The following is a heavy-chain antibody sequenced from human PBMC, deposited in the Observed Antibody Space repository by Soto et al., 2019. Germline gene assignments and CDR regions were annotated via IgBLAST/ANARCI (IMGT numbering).Heavy chain of an antibody. D-gene: IGHD6-13*01. CDR2: IYYSGST. CDR3: ARGMAADYFDY. V-gene: IGHV4-59*01. Sequence: SETLSLTCTVSGGSISSYYWSWIRQPPGKGLEWIGYIYYSGSTNYNPSLKSRVTISVDTSKNQFSLKLSSVTAADTAVYYCARGMAADYFDYWGQGTLVTVSS. J-gene: IGHJ4*02. CDR1: GGSISSYY.